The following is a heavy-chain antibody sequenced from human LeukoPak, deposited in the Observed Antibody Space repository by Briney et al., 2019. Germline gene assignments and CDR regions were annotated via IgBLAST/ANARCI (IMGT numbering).Heavy chain of an antibody. CDR2: IYTSGST. J-gene: IGHJ4*02. CDR1: GGSMSNYY. D-gene: IGHD6-13*01. Sequence: PSETLSLTCTVSGGSMSNYYWSWIRQPAGKGLEWIGRIYTSGSTHYNPSLKSRVTMSVDTSKKQSSLKLNSVTAADTAVYYCATYEQQLAFDNWGQGTPVTVSS. CDR3: ATYEQQLAFDN. V-gene: IGHV4-4*07.